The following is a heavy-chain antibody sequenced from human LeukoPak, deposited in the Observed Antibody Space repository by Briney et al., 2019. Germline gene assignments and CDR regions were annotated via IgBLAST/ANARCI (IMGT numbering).Heavy chain of an antibody. J-gene: IGHJ5*02. Sequence: PGGSLRLSCAASGFTFSSYWMSSVRQAPGKVLEWVANIKHDGSEKYYVDSVKGRFTISRDNAKNSLYLHMNSLRAEDTAVYYCARGKWFDPWGQGTLVTVSS. CDR3: ARGKWFDP. CDR1: GFTFSSYW. CDR2: IKHDGSEK. V-gene: IGHV3-7*01.